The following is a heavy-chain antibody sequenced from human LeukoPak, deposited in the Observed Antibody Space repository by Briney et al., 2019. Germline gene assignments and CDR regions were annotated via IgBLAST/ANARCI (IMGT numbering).Heavy chain of an antibody. CDR2: TVGGGDGT. Sequence: PGGSLRLSCAASGFTFSSTSMSWVRQAPGKGLEWVAATVGGGDGTYYADPVKGRFTISRDNSNNTLYLQMNSLRAEDTAVYYCAKLTTSWGQGTLVTVSS. CDR3: AKLTTS. V-gene: IGHV3-23*01. J-gene: IGHJ4*02. D-gene: IGHD4-11*01. CDR1: GFTFSSTS.